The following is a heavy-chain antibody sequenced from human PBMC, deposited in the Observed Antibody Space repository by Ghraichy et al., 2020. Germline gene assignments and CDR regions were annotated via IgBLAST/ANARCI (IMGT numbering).Heavy chain of an antibody. CDR1: GFTFSSYE. V-gene: IGHV3-48*03. CDR3: ARGGAENFDY. CDR2: ISSSGSAI. Sequence: GGSLRLSCAASGFTFSSYEMNWVRQAPGKGLEWVSCISSSGSAIYSADSVKGRFTISRDNAKDSLYLQMNSLRAEDTAVYYCARGGAENFDYWGQGTLVTVSS. D-gene: IGHD3-16*01. J-gene: IGHJ4*02.